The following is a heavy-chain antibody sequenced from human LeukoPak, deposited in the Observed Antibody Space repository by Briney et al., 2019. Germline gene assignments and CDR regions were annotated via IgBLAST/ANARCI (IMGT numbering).Heavy chain of an antibody. CDR1: GFTFSNYG. V-gene: IGHV3-33*01. D-gene: IGHD3-22*01. CDR2: IYYDGSNK. Sequence: GGSLRLSCAASGFTFSNYGMHWVRQAPGKGLEWVALIYYDGSNKYSADSVKGRFTISRDNSQNTLFLQMNSLRAEDTAVYYCARAADTSTHYSFFDYWGQGTLVTVSS. J-gene: IGHJ4*02. CDR3: ARAADTSTHYSFFDY.